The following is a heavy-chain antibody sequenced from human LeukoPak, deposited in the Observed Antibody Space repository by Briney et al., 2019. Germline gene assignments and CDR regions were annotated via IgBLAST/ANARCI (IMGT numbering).Heavy chain of an antibody. CDR3: ARRTVTTLPYAMDV. J-gene: IGHJ6*02. CDR1: GFTFSTCI. CDR2: ISSTGRTI. D-gene: IGHD4-11*01. V-gene: IGHV3-48*01. Sequence: GGSLRLSCAASGFTFSTCIMNWVRQAPGKGLEWVSYISSTGRTIWYADSVKGRFTISRDNAKNSLYLQVNSLRAEDTAVYYYARRTVTTLPYAMDVWGQGTTVIVSS.